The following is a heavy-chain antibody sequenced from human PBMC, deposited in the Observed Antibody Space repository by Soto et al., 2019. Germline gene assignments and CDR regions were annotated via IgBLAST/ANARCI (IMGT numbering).Heavy chain of an antibody. CDR2: MTATAGLT. CDR3: ARWHHGFDI. V-gene: IGHV3-23*01. D-gene: IGHD2-15*01. Sequence: GGSLRLSCAASGFTISNADMTWVRQAPGKGLEWVSGMTATAGLTHYAYSVRGRFTISSDTSKNTLYLQMNSLRAEDTAVYFCARWHHGFDIWGQRTMITVSS. CDR1: GFTISNAD. J-gene: IGHJ3*02.